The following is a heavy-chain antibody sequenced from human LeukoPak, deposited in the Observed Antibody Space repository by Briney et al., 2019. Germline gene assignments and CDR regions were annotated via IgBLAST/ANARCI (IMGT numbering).Heavy chain of an antibody. Sequence: GASVRVSCKASVYTFTRDFMHWVRQTPGQGLEWMGIINPRGVWTSYAQKFQGRVTMTRDTATSTVYMELSSLRSEDTAVYYCARSYDFWSGSPSRAWFDPWGQGTLVTVPS. CDR2: INPRGVWT. CDR3: ARSYDFWSGSPSRAWFDP. D-gene: IGHD3-3*01. J-gene: IGHJ5*02. V-gene: IGHV1-46*03. CDR1: VYTFTRDF.